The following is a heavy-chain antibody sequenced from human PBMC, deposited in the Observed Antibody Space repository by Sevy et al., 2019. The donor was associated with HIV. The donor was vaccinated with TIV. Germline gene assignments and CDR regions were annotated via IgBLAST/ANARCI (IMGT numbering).Heavy chain of an antibody. CDR3: VRDYAVAFDH. J-gene: IGHJ4*01. CDR1: GFDFRTYP. V-gene: IGHV3-48*04. CDR2: IRAENSGT. Sequence: GGSLRLSCVASGFDFRTYPMNWVRQAPGKGLEWISNIRAENSGTNYADSVKGRFTVSRDNYQNSLYLQMNSLRVEDSAVYYCVRDYAVAFDHWGHGVLVTVSS. D-gene: IGHD4-17*01.